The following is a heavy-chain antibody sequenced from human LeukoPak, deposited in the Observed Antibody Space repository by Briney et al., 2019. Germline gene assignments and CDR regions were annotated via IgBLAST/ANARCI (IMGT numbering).Heavy chain of an antibody. CDR1: GGSISSSSYY. V-gene: IGHV4-39*07. Sequence: SETLSLTCTVSGGSISSSSYYWGWIRQPPGKGLEWIGSIYYSGSTYYNPSLKSRVTISVDTSKNQFSLKLSSVTAADTAVYYCARAPEYYYGSGVGFDPWGQGTLVTVSS. J-gene: IGHJ5*02. CDR2: IYYSGST. CDR3: ARAPEYYYGSGVGFDP. D-gene: IGHD3-10*01.